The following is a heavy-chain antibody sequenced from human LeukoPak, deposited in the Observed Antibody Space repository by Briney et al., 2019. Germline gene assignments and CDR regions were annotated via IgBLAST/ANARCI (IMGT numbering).Heavy chain of an antibody. CDR3: ARSYGSGSYSCLDY. CDR2: ISSSSSYI. Sequence: PGGSLRLSCAVSGFTFSSYAMNWVRQAPGKGLEWVSSISSSSSYIYYADSVKGRFTISRDNAKNSLYLQMNSLRAEDTAVYYCARSYGSGSYSCLDYWGQGTLVTVSS. D-gene: IGHD3-10*01. V-gene: IGHV3-21*01. J-gene: IGHJ4*02. CDR1: GFTFSSYA.